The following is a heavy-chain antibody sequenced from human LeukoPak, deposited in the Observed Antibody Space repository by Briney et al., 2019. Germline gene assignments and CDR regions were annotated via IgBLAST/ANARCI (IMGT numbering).Heavy chain of an antibody. V-gene: IGHV3-23*01. D-gene: IGHD3-22*01. CDR1: GFTFSSYA. CDR2: ISGSST. J-gene: IGHJ4*02. CDR3: ASCYDSSYLLPGY. Sequence: PGGSLRLSCAASGFTFSSYAMSWVRQAPGKGLEWVSTISGSSTYYADSVKGRFTISTDNSKNTLYLQMSSLRTEDTAVYYCASCYDSSYLLPGYWGQGALVTVSS.